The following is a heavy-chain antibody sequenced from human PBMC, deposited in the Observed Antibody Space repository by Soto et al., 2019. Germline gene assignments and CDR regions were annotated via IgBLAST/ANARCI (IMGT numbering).Heavy chain of an antibody. CDR2: IIPILGIA. Sequence: QVQLVQSGAEVKKPGSSVKVSCKASGGTFSSYTISWVRQAPGQGLEWMGRIIPILGIANYAQKFQGRVTITADKSTSTAYMELSSLRSEDTAVYYCAGTPGPRYCSGGSCYLWFDPWGQGTLVTVSS. CDR1: GGTFSSYT. CDR3: AGTPGPRYCSGGSCYLWFDP. J-gene: IGHJ5*02. D-gene: IGHD2-15*01. V-gene: IGHV1-69*02.